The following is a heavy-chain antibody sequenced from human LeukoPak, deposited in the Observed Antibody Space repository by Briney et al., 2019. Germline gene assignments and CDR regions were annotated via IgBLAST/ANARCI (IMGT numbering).Heavy chain of an antibody. CDR2: IYSGGST. V-gene: IGHV3-53*04. D-gene: IGHD5-18*01. CDR1: GFTVSSNY. Sequence: GGSLRLSCAASGFTVSSNYMSWVRQAPGKGLEWVSVIYSGGSTYYVDSVKGRFTISRHNSKNTLYLQMNSLRAEDTAVYYCARDLVGGSYGLQFDYWGQGTLVTVSS. CDR3: ARDLVGGSYGLQFDY. J-gene: IGHJ4*02.